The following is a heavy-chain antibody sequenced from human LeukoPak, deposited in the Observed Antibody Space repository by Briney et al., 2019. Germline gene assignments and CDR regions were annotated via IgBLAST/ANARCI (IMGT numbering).Heavy chain of an antibody. J-gene: IGHJ4*02. D-gene: IGHD2-2*01. CDR1: GGSISSSSYY. CDR3: ARQLGYCSSTSCYADKVDY. CDR2: IYYSGST. V-gene: IGHV4-39*01. Sequence: PSGTLSLTCTVSGGSISSSSYYWGWIRQPPGKGLEWIGNIYYSGSTYYNPSLKSRVTISVDTSKNQFSLKLSSVTAADTAVYYCARQLGYCSSTSCYADKVDYWGQGTLVTVSS.